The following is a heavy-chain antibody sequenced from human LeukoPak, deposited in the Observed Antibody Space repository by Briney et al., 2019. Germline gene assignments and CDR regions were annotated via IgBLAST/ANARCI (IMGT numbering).Heavy chain of an antibody. CDR1: GGSISSSSYY. CDR2: IYYSGST. Sequence: PSETLSLTCTVSGGSISSSSYYWGWIRQPPGKGLEWIGSIYYSGSTYYNPSLKSRVTISVDTSKNQFSLKLSSVTAADTAVYYCARVLGDSSGYDAFDIWGQGTMVTVSS. CDR3: ARVLGDSSGYDAFDI. J-gene: IGHJ3*02. V-gene: IGHV4-39*07. D-gene: IGHD3-22*01.